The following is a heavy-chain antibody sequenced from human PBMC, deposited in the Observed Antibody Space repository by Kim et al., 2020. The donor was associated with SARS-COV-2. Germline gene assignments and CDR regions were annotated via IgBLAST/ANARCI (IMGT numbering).Heavy chain of an antibody. V-gene: IGHV1-24*01. CDR2: ET. J-gene: IGHJ5*02. Sequence: ETIYAQKFQGRVTMTEDTSTDTAYMELSSLRSEDTAVYYCATAREVWFDPWGQGTLVTVSS. CDR3: ATAREVWFDP.